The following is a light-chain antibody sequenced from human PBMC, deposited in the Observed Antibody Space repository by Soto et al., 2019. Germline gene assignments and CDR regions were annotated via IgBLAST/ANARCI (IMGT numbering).Light chain of an antibody. CDR2: GAS. Sequence: EVVMRQSPATLSVSPGEGATLSCRASQSVRTSLAWYQQKPGQAPRLLIYGASSRATVIPDRFSGSGSGTDFTLTITRLQPEDFAVYYCQQYASSPPLTFGGGTKVDIK. J-gene: IGKJ4*01. CDR1: QSVRTS. V-gene: IGKV3-20*01. CDR3: QQYASSPPLT.